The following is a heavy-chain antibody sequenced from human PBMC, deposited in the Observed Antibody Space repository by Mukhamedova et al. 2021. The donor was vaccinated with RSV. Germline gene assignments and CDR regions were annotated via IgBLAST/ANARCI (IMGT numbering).Heavy chain of an antibody. D-gene: IGHD5-18*01. CDR3: ARHPTEHSSGPGDYFYYYMDI. J-gene: IGHJ6*03. Sequence: NYNPSLKSRVTISIDTSKNHFSLNLSSVTAADTAVYYCARHPTEHSSGPGDYFYYYMDIWGKGTTVTVSS. V-gene: IGHV4-61*07.